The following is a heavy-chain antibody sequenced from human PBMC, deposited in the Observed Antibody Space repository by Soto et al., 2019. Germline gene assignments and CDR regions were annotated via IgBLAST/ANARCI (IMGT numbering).Heavy chain of an antibody. Sequence: SETLSLICVLSGDSVSSNSAGWNWIRQSPSRGLEWLGRTYYKSKRNNDYALSVKSRITINPDTSKNQFSLHLYSVTPEATAVYYCTGITWFRGMDVWGQGTPVTVSS. J-gene: IGHJ6*02. CDR1: GDSVSSNSAG. CDR2: TYYKSKRNN. CDR3: TGITWFRGMDV. V-gene: IGHV6-1*01. D-gene: IGHD3-10*01.